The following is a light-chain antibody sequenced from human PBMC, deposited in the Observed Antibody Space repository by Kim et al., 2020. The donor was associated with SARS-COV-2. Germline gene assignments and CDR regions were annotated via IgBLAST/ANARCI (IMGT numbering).Light chain of an antibody. CDR1: SSHVGGYNY. J-gene: IGLJ2*01. CDR2: EVS. V-gene: IGLV2-8*01. CDR3: SSYAVSNNVV. Sequence: GPSVTISCTGTSSHVGGYNYVSWYQQHPGTAPKLIIYEVSKRPSGVPDRFSGSKSGNPSSLTVSGLQAEDESDYYCSSYAVSNNVVFGGGTQLTVL.